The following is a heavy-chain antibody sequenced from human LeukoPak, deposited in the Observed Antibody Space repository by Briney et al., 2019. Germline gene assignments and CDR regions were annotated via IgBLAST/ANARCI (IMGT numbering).Heavy chain of an antibody. V-gene: IGHV3-30*04. CDR1: GGTFSSYA. CDR3: ARRNHYDSKGIDY. D-gene: IGHD3-22*01. Sequence: SCKASGGTFSSYAISWVRQAPGKGLEWVAVISFDGSDKYYADSVKGRFTISRDNSKNTLYLQMNSLRAEDTAVYYCARRNHYDSKGIDYWGQGTLVTVSS. CDR2: ISFDGSDK. J-gene: IGHJ4*02.